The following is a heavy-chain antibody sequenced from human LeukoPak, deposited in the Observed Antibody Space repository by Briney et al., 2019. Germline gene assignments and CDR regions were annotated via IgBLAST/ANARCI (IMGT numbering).Heavy chain of an antibody. CDR2: INSDGSIT. Sequence: GGSLRLSCAAYGFTFSSYWMHWVRQAPGKGLMWVSRINSDGSITNYADSVKGRFTIPRDNAKNMLYLQMNNLRAEDTAVYYCARVRATFAPHFDNWGQGTLVTVSS. V-gene: IGHV3-74*01. CDR1: GFTFSSYW. J-gene: IGHJ4*02. CDR3: ARVRATFAPHFDN. D-gene: IGHD5-12*01.